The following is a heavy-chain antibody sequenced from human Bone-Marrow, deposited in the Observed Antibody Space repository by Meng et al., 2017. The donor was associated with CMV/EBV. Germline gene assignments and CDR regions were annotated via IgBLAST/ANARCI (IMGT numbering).Heavy chain of an antibody. J-gene: IGHJ2*01. Sequence: GESLSLSCAVSGFNIVYNYISWVRQAPGKGLEWVSVIYTCGSTYYEDSVRGRFTISRDHSENTLYLQMNSLVPEDTAVYYCAGGVGRWQCVSWYEYWDFDLWGRGTMVTVSS. CDR3: AGGVGRWQCVSWYEYWDFDL. CDR1: GFNIVYNY. CDR2: IYTCGST. D-gene: IGHD6-13*01. V-gene: IGHV3-66*03.